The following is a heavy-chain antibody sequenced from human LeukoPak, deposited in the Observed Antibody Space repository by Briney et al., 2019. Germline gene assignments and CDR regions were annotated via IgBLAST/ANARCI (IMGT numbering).Heavy chain of an antibody. CDR2: IRVKANNYAT. Sequence: GGSLRLSCVASGFTFSASAVHWVRQASGKGLEWVGSIRVKANNYATAYSASVEGRFTLSRDDSKDTAYLQMNSLQTEDTAVYYCTKADYDSSGYYTENDSWGQGTLVTVSS. CDR3: TKADYDSSGYYTENDS. D-gene: IGHD3-22*01. J-gene: IGHJ4*02. V-gene: IGHV3-73*01. CDR1: GFTFSASA.